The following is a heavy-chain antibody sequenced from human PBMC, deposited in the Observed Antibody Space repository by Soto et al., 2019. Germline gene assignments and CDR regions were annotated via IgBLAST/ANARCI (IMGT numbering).Heavy chain of an antibody. J-gene: IGHJ4*02. CDR3: SRGLNGYLYYFDY. V-gene: IGHV1-3*01. Sequence: QVQLVQSGAEVKKPGASVKVSCKASGYTFTSYAMHWVRQAPGQRLEWMGWINAGNGNTKYSQKFQGRVTITRDTSASTAYMEQSSLRSEDTAVYYCSRGLNGYLYYFDYWGQGTLVTVSS. D-gene: IGHD5-18*01. CDR1: GYTFTSYA. CDR2: INAGNGNT.